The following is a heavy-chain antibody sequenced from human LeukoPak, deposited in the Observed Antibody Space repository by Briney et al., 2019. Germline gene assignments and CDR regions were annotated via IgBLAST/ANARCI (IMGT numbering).Heavy chain of an antibody. CDR1: GFTFNNNW. CDR2: IKEDGSEK. Sequence: PGGSLRLSCAASGFTFNNNWMTWVRQAPGKGPEWVANIKEDGSEKFYVDSVEGRFTISRDNAKNSLYLQMTSLRAEDTAVYYCTRATVHYDSSGYFEGLFAFDIGGQGTMVTVSS. V-gene: IGHV3-7*01. J-gene: IGHJ3*02. D-gene: IGHD3-22*01. CDR3: TRATVHYDSSGYFEGLFAFDI.